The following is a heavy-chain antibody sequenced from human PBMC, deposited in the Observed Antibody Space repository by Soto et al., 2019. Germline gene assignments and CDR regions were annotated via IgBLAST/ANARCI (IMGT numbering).Heavy chain of an antibody. CDR2: ISSSGSTI. V-gene: IGHV3-48*03. Sequence: LRLSFAASGFTFSSYEMNWVRQAPGKGLEWVSYISSSGSTIYYADSVKGRFTISRDNAKNSLYLQMNSLRAEDTAVYYCARSRTYYYDSSGYSDYWGQGTLVTVSS. CDR1: GFTFSSYE. CDR3: ARSRTYYYDSSGYSDY. D-gene: IGHD3-22*01. J-gene: IGHJ4*02.